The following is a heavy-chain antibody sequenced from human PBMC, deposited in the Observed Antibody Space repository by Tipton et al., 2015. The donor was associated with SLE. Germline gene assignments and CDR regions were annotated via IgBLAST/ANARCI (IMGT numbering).Heavy chain of an antibody. CDR1: GFTFSNYG. CDR3: TRDPRPGTFDI. D-gene: IGHD6-13*01. Sequence: SLRLSCTASGFTFSNYGMHWVRQAPGKGLEWVAVIWYDGNNKYYEDYVKGRFSISRDNSKNTLYLQMNSLRADDTAVYYCTRDPRPGTFDIWGQGPMVTVSS. V-gene: IGHV3-33*01. J-gene: IGHJ3*02. CDR2: IWYDGNNK.